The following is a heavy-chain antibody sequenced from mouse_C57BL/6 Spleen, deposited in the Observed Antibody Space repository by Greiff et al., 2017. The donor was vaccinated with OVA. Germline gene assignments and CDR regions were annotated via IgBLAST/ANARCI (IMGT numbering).Heavy chain of an antibody. V-gene: IGHV1-15*01. Sequence: QVQLQQSGAELVRPGASVTLSCKASGYTFTDYEMHWVKQTPVHGLEWIGAIDPETGGTAYNQKFKGKAILTADKSSSTAYMELRSLTSEDSAVYYCTRLGYGNYEAWFAYWGQGTLVTVSA. D-gene: IGHD2-1*01. CDR3: TRLGYGNYEAWFAY. J-gene: IGHJ3*01. CDR2: IDPETGGT. CDR1: GYTFTDYE.